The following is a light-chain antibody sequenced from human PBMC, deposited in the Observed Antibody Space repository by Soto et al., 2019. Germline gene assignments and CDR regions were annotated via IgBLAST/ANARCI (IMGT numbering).Light chain of an antibody. CDR1: QSVSSK. V-gene: IGKV3-15*01. CDR3: QQYNNWPPYT. Sequence: EIVMTQSPATLSVSPGERATLSCRASQSVSSKLAWYQQKPGQAPRLLIYGASTRATGIPARFSGSGSGTEFTLTISSPQSEDFAVYYCQQYNNWPPYTFGQGTKLEIK. CDR2: GAS. J-gene: IGKJ2*01.